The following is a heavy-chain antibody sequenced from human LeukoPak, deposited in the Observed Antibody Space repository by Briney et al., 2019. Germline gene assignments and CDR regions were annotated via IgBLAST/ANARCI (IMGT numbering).Heavy chain of an antibody. CDR2: IYSGGST. CDR3: ARDHGEYGDYGGAFDI. J-gene: IGHJ3*02. V-gene: IGHV3-66*01. Sequence: GRSLRLSCAASGFTVSSNYMSWVRQAPGKGLEWVSVIYSGGSTYYADSVKGRFTISRDNSKNTLYLQMNSLRAEDTAVYYCARDHGEYGDYGGAFDIWGQGTMVTVSS. D-gene: IGHD4-17*01. CDR1: GFTVSSNY.